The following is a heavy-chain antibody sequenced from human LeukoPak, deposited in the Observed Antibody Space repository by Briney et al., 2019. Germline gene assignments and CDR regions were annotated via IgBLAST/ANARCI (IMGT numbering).Heavy chain of an antibody. D-gene: IGHD2-2*01. CDR3: ATIGDQRVLLY. J-gene: IGHJ4*02. Sequence: ASVKVSCKASGYIFTDYYMHWVRQTPGKGLQWMRRIGPEFDATIYGDDFQGRVTMRTDTSTDTAYMELSDLTSEDTGVYYCATIGDQRVLLYWGQGTPVTVSS. CDR1: GYIFTDYY. V-gene: IGHV1-69-2*01. CDR2: IGPEFDAT.